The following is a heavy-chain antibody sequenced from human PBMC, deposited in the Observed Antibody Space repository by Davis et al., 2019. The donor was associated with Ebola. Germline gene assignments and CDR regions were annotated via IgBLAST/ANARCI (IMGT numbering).Heavy chain of an antibody. CDR3: AHRQDLRSTWDSGVFDY. Sequence: SGPTLVKPTQTLTPTCTFSGFSLSTSGVGVGWIRQPPGKALEWLGLIYWDDDRRYSPSLKSRLAITKDTPNNQVVLIMTNMDPVDTATYFCAHRQDLRSTWDSGVFDYWGQGIIVTVSS. V-gene: IGHV2-5*02. CDR1: GFSLSTSGVG. J-gene: IGHJ4*02. D-gene: IGHD2/OR15-2a*01. CDR2: IYWDDDR.